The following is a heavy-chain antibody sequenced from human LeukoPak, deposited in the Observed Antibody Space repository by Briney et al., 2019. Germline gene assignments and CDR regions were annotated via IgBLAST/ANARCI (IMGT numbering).Heavy chain of an antibody. CDR3: ARHIALLWFGESQNWFDP. CDR1: GYSISNGYY. Sequence: SETLSLTCAVSGYSISNGYYWGWIRQPPGKGLEWIGSIYHSGSTYYNPSLKSRVTISVDTSKNQFSLKLSSVTAADTAVYYCARHIALLWFGESQNWFDPWGQGTLVTVSS. V-gene: IGHV4-38-2*01. D-gene: IGHD3-10*01. J-gene: IGHJ5*02. CDR2: IYHSGST.